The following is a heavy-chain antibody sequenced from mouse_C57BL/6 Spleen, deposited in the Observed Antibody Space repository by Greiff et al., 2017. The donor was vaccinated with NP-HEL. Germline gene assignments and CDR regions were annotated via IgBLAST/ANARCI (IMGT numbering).Heavy chain of an antibody. CDR2: IRNKANGYTT. CDR3: ARSTPYYYAMDY. Sequence: EVQVVESGGGLVQPGGSLSLSCAASGFTFTDYYMSWVRQPPGKALEWLGFIRNKANGYTTEYSASVKGRFTISRDNSQSILYLQMNALRAEDSATYYCARSTPYYYAMDYWGQGTSVTVSS. CDR1: GFTFTDYY. V-gene: IGHV7-3*01. J-gene: IGHJ4*01.